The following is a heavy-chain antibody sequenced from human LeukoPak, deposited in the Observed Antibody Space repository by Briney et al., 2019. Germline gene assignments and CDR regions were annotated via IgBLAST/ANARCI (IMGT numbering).Heavy chain of an antibody. CDR1: GFSFSSYA. Sequence: GGSLRLSCVGSGFSFSSYAMTWVRQAPGKGLEWVSSFSGTGSTYYADSVKGRFTISRDNSKNTLYLQMNSLRAEDTAVYYCAKDHNEFWSGFDNWGQGTLVTVSS. D-gene: IGHD3-3*01. J-gene: IGHJ4*02. CDR2: FSGTGST. V-gene: IGHV3-23*01. CDR3: AKDHNEFWSGFDN.